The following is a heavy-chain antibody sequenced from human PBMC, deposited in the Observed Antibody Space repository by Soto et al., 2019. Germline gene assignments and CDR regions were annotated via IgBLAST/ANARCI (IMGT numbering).Heavy chain of an antibody. CDR2: IIGSSTYI. CDR3: ATVVPICNFDS. Sequence: EVQLVESGGGLVKPGGSLRLSCAASGFSFSTYSMNWVRQAPGKGLAWVSSIIGSSTYIFYADSVKGRFTISRDNAKNHLPLQKNGLGAEDTAVYYCATVVPICNFDSWGQGTLVTVSS. J-gene: IGHJ4*02. V-gene: IGHV3-21*03. CDR1: GFSFSTYS.